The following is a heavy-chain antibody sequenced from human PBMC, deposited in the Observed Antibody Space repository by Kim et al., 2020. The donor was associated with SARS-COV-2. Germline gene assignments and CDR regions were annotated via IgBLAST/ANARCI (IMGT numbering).Heavy chain of an antibody. CDR2: MSDGGVKQ. V-gene: IGHV3-23*01. J-gene: IGHJ6*02. D-gene: IGHD4-4*01. CDR3: ANMGNMDDYNYFYYYALDV. Sequence: DAFMSDGGVKQFYADSVRGRFTFSRDNSRNTIYLRMNSLRDEDTALYYCANMGNMDDYNYFYYYALDVCGQGTPVTVSS.